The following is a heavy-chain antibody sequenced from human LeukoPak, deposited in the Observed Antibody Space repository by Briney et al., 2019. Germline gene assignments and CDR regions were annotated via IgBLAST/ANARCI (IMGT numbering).Heavy chain of an antibody. CDR3: ARRPPALGAFDI. J-gene: IGHJ3*02. CDR2: IYYSDSGKM. V-gene: IGHV4-39*01. Sequence: SETLSLTCTVSGGSISRSSYYWGWMRQPPGKGVQWIGSIYYSDSGKMYYNPSLKSRVTISADTSKNQFSLKVSSVTAADTAVYYCARRPPALGAFDIWGQGTMVSVSS. CDR1: GGSISRSSYY.